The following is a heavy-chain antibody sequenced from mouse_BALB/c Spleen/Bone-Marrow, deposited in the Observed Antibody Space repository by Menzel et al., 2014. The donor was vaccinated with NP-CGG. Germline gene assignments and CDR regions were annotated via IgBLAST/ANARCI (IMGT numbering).Heavy chain of an antibody. D-gene: IGHD1-2*01. Sequence: EVKLQESGGGLVQPGGSRKLSCAASGFTFSSFGMHWVRQAPEKGLEWVAYISSGSSTIYYADTVKGRFTISRDNPKNTLFLQMTSLRSEDTAMYYCARSMALRRAMDYWGQGTSVTVSS. V-gene: IGHV5-17*02. CDR3: ARSMALRRAMDY. CDR1: GFTFSSFG. CDR2: ISSGSSTI. J-gene: IGHJ4*01.